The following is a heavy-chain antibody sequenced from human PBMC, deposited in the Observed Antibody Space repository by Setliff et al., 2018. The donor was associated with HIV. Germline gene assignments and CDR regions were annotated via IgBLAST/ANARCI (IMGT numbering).Heavy chain of an antibody. D-gene: IGHD1-1*01. CDR1: GITFISAA. CDR3: AKEPSSCSAPRPRYEFDY. Sequence: PGGSLRLSCVTSGITFISAAMAWVRQAPGKGPEWISFIYSGSSSAVFADSVKGRFTISRDNSRNTLFLQMNSLRAEDTAVYYCAKEPSSCSAPRPRYEFDYWGQGTLVTVSS. V-gene: IGHV3-23*03. J-gene: IGHJ4*02. CDR2: IYSGSSSA.